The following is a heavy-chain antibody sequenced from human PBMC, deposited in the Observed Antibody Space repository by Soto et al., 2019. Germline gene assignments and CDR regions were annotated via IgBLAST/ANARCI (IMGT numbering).Heavy chain of an antibody. CDR3: GRLPRLGDPFDY. Sequence: QVQLQESGPGLVKPSDTLSLTCTVSSYSISSGNWWGWIRLPPGKGLEWLVYMSYSGTTYYNPSLKSRVSMSVDTSKNQFSLRLSSVTAVDTAVYYCGRLPRLGDPFDYWGQGILVTVSS. CDR1: SYSISSGNW. V-gene: IGHV4-28*01. J-gene: IGHJ4*02. D-gene: IGHD3-16*01. CDR2: MSYSGTT.